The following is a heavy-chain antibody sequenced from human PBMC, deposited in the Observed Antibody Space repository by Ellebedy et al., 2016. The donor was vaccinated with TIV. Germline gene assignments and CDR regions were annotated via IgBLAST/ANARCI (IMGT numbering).Heavy chain of an antibody. V-gene: IGHV3-11*06. CDR1: GFTFSDYY. Sequence: GESLKISCAASGFTFSDYYMSWVRQAPGKGLEWVSYISNRRSYTNYADSVKGRFTISRDNAKNSLDLQMNSLRAEDTAVYYCARPGKVDAFDIWGQGAMVAVSS. CDR3: ARPGKVDAFDI. J-gene: IGHJ3*02. CDR2: ISNRRSYT. D-gene: IGHD1-1*01.